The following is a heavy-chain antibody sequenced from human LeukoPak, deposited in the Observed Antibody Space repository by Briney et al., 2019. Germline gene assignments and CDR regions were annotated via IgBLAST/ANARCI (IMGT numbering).Heavy chain of an antibody. CDR1: GFPFSSYA. Sequence: GSLRLSCAASGFPFSSYAMSWIRQPPGKGLGWIGYIYYSGSTNYNPSLKSRVTISVDTSKNQFSLKLSSVTAADTAVYYCARVDSSSWYQWFDPWGQGTLATVSS. V-gene: IGHV4-59*01. CDR2: IYYSGST. CDR3: ARVDSSSWYQWFDP. J-gene: IGHJ5*02. D-gene: IGHD6-13*01.